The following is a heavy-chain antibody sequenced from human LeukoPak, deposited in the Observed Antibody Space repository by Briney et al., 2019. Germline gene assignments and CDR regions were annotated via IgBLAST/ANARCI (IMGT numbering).Heavy chain of an antibody. V-gene: IGHV3-23*01. D-gene: IGHD5-24*01. CDR2: ISGSGSGGST. Sequence: GGSLRLSCAASGFTFSGFTFSDYYMSWVRQAPGKGLEWVSNISGSGSGGSTYYADSVKGRFTISRDSSKNTLYLQMNSLRAEDTAVYYCAKSGYNRFDYWGQGTLVTVSS. CDR1: GFTFSGFTFSDYY. CDR3: AKSGYNRFDY. J-gene: IGHJ4*02.